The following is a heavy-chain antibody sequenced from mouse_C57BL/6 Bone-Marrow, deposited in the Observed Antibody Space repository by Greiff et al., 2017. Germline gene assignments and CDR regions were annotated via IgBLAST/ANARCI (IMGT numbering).Heavy chain of an antibody. CDR2: ISDGGSYT. J-gene: IGHJ1*03. Sequence: EVKLVESGGGLVKPGGSLKLSCAASGFTFSSYAMSWVRQTPEKRLEWVATISDGGSYTYYPDNVKGRFTISRDNAMNNLYLQMSHLKSEDTAMYYCARGSSYGYFDVWGTGTTVTVSS. CDR3: ARGSSYGYFDV. CDR1: GFTFSSYA. D-gene: IGHD1-1*01. V-gene: IGHV5-4*03.